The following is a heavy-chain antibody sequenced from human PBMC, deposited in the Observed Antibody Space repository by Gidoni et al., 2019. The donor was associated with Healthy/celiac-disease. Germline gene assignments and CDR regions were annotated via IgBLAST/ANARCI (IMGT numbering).Heavy chain of an antibody. J-gene: IGHJ4*02. CDR3: ARCISFGGVIVQYYFDY. Sequence: QVQLVQSGAEVKKPGSSVKVSCKASGGTFSSYAISWVRQAPGQGLEWMGGIIPIFGTANYAQKFQGRVTITADKSTSTAYMELSSLRSEDTAVYYCARCISFGGVIVQYYFDYWGQGTLVTVSS. CDR1: GGTFSSYA. V-gene: IGHV1-69*06. D-gene: IGHD3-16*02. CDR2: IIPIFGTA.